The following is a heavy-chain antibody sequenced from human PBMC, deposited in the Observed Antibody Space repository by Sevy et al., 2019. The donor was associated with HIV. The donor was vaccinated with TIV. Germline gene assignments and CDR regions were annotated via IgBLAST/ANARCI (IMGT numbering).Heavy chain of an antibody. CDR2: ISSGSSYI. J-gene: IGHJ4*02. CDR1: GFTFSYYT. V-gene: IGHV3-21*01. Sequence: GGSLRLSCAASGFTFSYYTMKWVRQAPGKGLEWVSSISSGSSYISYGESVKGRFTISRDNAKNSLFLQMNSLRAEDTAVYYCARSLDYYDSSGANDYWGQGTLVTISS. CDR3: ARSLDYYDSSGANDY. D-gene: IGHD3-22*01.